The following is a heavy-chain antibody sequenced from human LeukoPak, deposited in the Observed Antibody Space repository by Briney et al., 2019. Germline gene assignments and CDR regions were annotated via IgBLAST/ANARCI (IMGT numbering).Heavy chain of an antibody. V-gene: IGHV1-46*01. J-gene: IGHJ5*02. CDR3: ARGHPDYDFWSGHNWFDP. Sequence: ASVKVPCKASGYTFTSYYMHWVRQAPGQGLEWMGIINPSGGSTSYAQKFQGRVTMTRDTSTSTVYMELSSLRSEDTAVYYCARGHPDYDFWSGHNWFDPWGQGTLVTVSS. CDR1: GYTFTSYY. D-gene: IGHD3-3*01. CDR2: INPSGGST.